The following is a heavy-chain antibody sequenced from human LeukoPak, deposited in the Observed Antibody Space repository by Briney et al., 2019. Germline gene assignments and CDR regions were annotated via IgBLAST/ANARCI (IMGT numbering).Heavy chain of an antibody. V-gene: IGHV4-39*01. J-gene: IGHJ4*02. CDR2: IYYSGST. D-gene: IGHD6-19*01. Sequence: SETLSLTCNVSGGSINSRSYYWGWIRQSPGKGLEWIGSIYYSGSTYYNPSLKSRVTMSVDTSKNQFSLKLSSMTAADTAVYYCARQISSGWYGDYFDYWGQGTLVTVSS. CDR3: ARQISSGWYGDYFDY. CDR1: GGSINSRSYY.